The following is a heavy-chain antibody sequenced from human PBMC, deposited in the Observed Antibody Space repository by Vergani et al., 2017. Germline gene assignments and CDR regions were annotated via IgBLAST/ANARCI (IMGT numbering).Heavy chain of an antibody. CDR3: ARHSXVEWLVKLGWIDP. CDR2: IYYSGST. CDR1: GASIRSSNYY. D-gene: IGHD6-19*01. Sequence: DLQESGPGLVKTSATLSLTCSVSGASIRSSNYYWGWIRQPPGKGLEWIASIYYSGSTYYNPSLKSRVTISVDTSKNQFSLKLSSVTAADTAVYFCARHSXVEWLVKLGWIDPWGQGILVTVSS. V-gene: IGHV4-39*01. J-gene: IGHJ5*02.